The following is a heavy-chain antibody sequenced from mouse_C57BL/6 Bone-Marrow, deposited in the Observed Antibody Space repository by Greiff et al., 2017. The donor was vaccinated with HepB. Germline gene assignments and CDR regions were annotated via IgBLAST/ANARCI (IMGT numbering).Heavy chain of an antibody. V-gene: IGHV5-12*01. Sequence: EVQLVESGGGLVQPGGSLKLSCAASGFTFSDYYMYWVRQTPEKRLEWVAYISNGGGSTYYPDTVKGRFTISRDNAKNTLYLQMSRLKSEDTAMYYCARELLRSFAYWGQGTLVTVSA. CDR3: ARELLRSFAY. CDR1: GFTFSDYY. D-gene: IGHD1-1*01. CDR2: ISNGGGST. J-gene: IGHJ3*01.